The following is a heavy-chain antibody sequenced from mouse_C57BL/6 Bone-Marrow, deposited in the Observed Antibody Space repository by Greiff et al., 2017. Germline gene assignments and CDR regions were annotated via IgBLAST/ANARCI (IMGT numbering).Heavy chain of an antibody. V-gene: IGHV1-26*01. CDR2: INPNNGGT. J-gene: IGHJ2*01. D-gene: IGHD1-1*01. CDR1: GYTFTDYY. CDR3: ARRDYYYGSSVYFDY. Sequence: EVQLQQSGPELVKPGASVKISCKASGYTFTDYYMNWVKQSHGKSLEWIGDINPNNGGTSYNQKFKGKATLTVDKSSSTAYMELRSLTSEDSAVYYCARRDYYYGSSVYFDYWGQGTTLTVSS.